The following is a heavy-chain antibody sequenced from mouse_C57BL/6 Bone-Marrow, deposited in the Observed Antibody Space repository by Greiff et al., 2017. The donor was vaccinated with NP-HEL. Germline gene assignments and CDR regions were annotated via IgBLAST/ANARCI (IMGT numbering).Heavy chain of an antibody. CDR2: IWGDGST. D-gene: IGHD1-1*01. V-gene: IGHV2-3*01. J-gene: IGHJ3*01. CDR3: AAITTVPPWFAY. Sequence: VKLMESGPGLVAPSQSLSITCTVSGFSLTSYGVRWVRQPPGQGLEWLGVIWGDGSTNYHSALISRLSICTDNSKSQAFLKLNSLQTDDTATYYCAAITTVPPWFAYWGQGTLVTVSA. CDR1: GFSLTSYG.